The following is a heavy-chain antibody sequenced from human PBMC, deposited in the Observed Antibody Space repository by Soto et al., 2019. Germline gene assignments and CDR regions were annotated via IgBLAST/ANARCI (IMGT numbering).Heavy chain of an antibody. J-gene: IGHJ4*02. D-gene: IGHD1-7*01. CDR2: IDHSGHT. CDR1: SVSVSGSYW. V-gene: IGHV4-4*02. Sequence: QVQIQESGPGLVKPSGTLSLACSVSSVSVSGSYWCAWVRQPPGKGLEWIGEIDHSGHTNYNPSLKSRVTMSLDNSKNQFSLNLRSVTAADTAVYYCARSNWNYVRTLDYWGQGTHVIVSS. CDR3: ARSNWNYVRTLDY.